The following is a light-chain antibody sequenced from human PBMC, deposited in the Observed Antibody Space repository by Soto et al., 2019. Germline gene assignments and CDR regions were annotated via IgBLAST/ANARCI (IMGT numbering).Light chain of an antibody. V-gene: IGLV2-8*01. CDR1: SSDVGGYNY. CDR3: SSYAGSNNFNLI. Sequence: QSALTQPPSASGSPGQSVTISCTGTSSDVGGYNYVSWYQQHPGKAPKLMIYEVSERPSGVPDRFSGSKSGNTASLTVSGRQDEDDADYYCSSYAGSNNFNLIFGGGTKLTVL. CDR2: EVS. J-gene: IGLJ2*01.